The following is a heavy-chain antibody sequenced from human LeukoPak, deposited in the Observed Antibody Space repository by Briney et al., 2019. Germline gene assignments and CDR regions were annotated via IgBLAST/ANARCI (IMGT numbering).Heavy chain of an antibody. Sequence: GGSLRLSCAASGFTFSSYGIHWVRQAPGKGLEWVAFIRYDGSNKYHADSVKGRFTISRDNSKNTLYLQMNSLRAEDTAVFYCAKDRDDYVWGSYLGAFDIWGQGTMVTVSS. D-gene: IGHD3-16*01. J-gene: IGHJ3*02. V-gene: IGHV3-30*02. CDR3: AKDRDDYVWGSYLGAFDI. CDR1: GFTFSSYG. CDR2: IRYDGSNK.